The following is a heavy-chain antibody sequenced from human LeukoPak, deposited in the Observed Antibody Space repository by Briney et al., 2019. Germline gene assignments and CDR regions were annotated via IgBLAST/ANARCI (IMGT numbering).Heavy chain of an antibody. CDR1: GDSISSGDYY. CDR2: ISSSGST. J-gene: IGHJ4*02. V-gene: IGHV4-61*02. CDR3: ARVITMVRGVIVSYFDY. Sequence: PSQTLSLTCTVSGDSISSGDYYWSWIRQPAGKGLEWIGRISSSGSTNYNPSLKSRVTISVDTSKNQFSLKLSSVTAADTAVYYCARVITMVRGVIVSYFDYWGQGTLVTVSS. D-gene: IGHD3-10*01.